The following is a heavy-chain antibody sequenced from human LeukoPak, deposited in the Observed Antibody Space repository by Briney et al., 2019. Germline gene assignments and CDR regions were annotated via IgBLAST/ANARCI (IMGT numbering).Heavy chain of an antibody. Sequence: GGSLRLSCAVSGFTFSSYAMSWVRQAPGKGLEWVSAISGSGGSTYYADSVKGRFTISRDNSKNTLYLQMNSLRGEDTATYYCAKVGTTVTTASYWFFDLWGRGTLVTFSS. CDR3: AKVGTTVTTASYWFFDL. CDR1: GFTFSSYA. J-gene: IGHJ2*01. D-gene: IGHD4-17*01. CDR2: ISGSGGST. V-gene: IGHV3-23*01.